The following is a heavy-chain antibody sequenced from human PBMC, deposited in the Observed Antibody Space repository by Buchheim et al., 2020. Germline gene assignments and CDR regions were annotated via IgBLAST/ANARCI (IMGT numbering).Heavy chain of an antibody. J-gene: IGHJ5*02. CDR2: INHSGST. CDR1: GGSFSGYY. V-gene: IGHV4-34*01. CDR3: ARALRYFDWLLHWFDP. Sequence: QVQLQQWGAGLLKPSETLSLTCAVYGGSFSGYYWSWIRQPPGKGLEWIGEINHSGSTNYNPSLKSRVTISVYTSKNQLTLKLSSVTAADTVVYYCARALRYFDWLLHWFDPWGQGTL. D-gene: IGHD3-9*01.